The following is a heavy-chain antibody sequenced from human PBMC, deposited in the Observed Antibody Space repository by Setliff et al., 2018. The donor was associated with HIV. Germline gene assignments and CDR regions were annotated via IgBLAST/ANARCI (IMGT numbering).Heavy chain of an antibody. D-gene: IGHD5-12*01. V-gene: IGHV4-39*01. J-gene: IGHJ4*02. CDR1: GISIFSSSYY. Sequence: SETLSLTCTVSGISIFSSSYYYNWIRQPPGKGLEWIGSIYYSGSTSYNPSLKSRVTISVETSKSQFSLILTSVTAADTALYYCARSTPSVGYISEHWGQGTLVTVSS. CDR3: ARSTPSVGYISEH. CDR2: IYYSGST.